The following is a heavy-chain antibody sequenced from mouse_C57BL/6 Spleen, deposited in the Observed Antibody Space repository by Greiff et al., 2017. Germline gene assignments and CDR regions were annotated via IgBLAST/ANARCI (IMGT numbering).Heavy chain of an antibody. CDR2: IYPGSGST. CDR1: GYTFTSYW. V-gene: IGHV1-55*01. CDR3: ARGARSGCGYAMDY. D-gene: IGHD3-2*02. J-gene: IGHJ4*01. Sequence: VQLQQSGAELVKPGASVKMSCKASGYTFTSYWIAWVKQRPGQGLEWIGDIYPGSGSTNYNEKFKSKATLTVDTSSSTAYMQLSSLTSEDSAVYEWARGARSGCGYAMDYWGQGTSVTVSS.